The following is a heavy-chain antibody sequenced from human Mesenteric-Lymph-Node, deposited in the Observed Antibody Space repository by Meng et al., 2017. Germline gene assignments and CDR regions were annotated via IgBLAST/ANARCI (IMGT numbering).Heavy chain of an antibody. D-gene: IGHD1-26*01. V-gene: IGHV3-73*01. CDR2: VRDKANNYAT. CDR3: GSGNYFDY. J-gene: IGHJ4*02. Sequence: EVQLVDSGGGLVQPGGSLKLSCAASGLTFSGSAMHWVRQASGKGLEWVGRVRDKANNYATSYAESVKGRFTISRDDSRNTAYLQMDSLKTEDTAVYYCGSGNYFDYWGQGTLVTVSS. CDR1: GLTFSGSA.